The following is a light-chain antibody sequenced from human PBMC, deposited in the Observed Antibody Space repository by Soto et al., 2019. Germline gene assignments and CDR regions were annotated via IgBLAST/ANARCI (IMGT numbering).Light chain of an antibody. CDR1: QSVSNTY. J-gene: IGKJ1*01. CDR2: GAS. CDR3: QQYGSSGT. V-gene: IGKV3-20*01. Sequence: EIVLTQSPGTLSLSPGDRATLSCRASQSVSNTYLAWYQQKPGQAPRLLIYGASNRATGIPDRFSGSGSGTDFTLTISRLEPEDFAVYYCQQYGSSGTFGQGTKVDI.